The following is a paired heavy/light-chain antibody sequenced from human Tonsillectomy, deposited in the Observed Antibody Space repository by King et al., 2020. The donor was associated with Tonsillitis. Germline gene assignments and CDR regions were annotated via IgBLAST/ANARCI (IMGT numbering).Light chain of an antibody. J-gene: IGKJ2*01. Sequence: AIRMTQSPSSFSASTGDRVSITCRASQGIGSYLAWYQQKPGKAPKLLIYAASTLQSGVPSRFSGSGSGTDFTLTISCLQSEDFATYYCQQYYGYPQTFGQGTKLDIK. CDR1: QGIGSY. CDR3: QQYYGYPQT. CDR2: AAS. V-gene: IGKV1-8*01.
Heavy chain of an antibody. J-gene: IGHJ6*03. V-gene: IGHV3-21*01. CDR2: ISSSGSYI. D-gene: IGHD2-2*03. Sequence: EVQLVESGGGLAHPGGSLRLSCAASGFTFSSYNMNWVRQAAGKGLEWVSSISSSGSYIYYADSVKGRFTISRDNAENSLYLQMNSLRAEDTAVYYCARDRNSGYCSSTSCTKDMDVWGKGTAVTVSS. CDR1: GFTFSSYN. CDR3: ARDRNSGYCSSTSCTKDMDV.